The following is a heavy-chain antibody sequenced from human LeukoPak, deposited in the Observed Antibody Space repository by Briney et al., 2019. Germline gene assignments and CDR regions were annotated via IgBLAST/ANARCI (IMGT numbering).Heavy chain of an antibody. Sequence: PGGSLRLSCAASGFTFSNAWMSWVRQAPGKGLEWVSSISSSGTYIYYADSVKGRFTISRDNAKNSLYLQMNSLRAEDTAVYYCARDEEGPLAYPCTKGVCPDFDYWGQGTLVTVSS. CDR2: ISSSGTYI. CDR1: GFTFSNAW. CDR3: ARDEEGPLAYPCTKGVCPDFDY. V-gene: IGHV3-21*01. J-gene: IGHJ4*02. D-gene: IGHD2-8*01.